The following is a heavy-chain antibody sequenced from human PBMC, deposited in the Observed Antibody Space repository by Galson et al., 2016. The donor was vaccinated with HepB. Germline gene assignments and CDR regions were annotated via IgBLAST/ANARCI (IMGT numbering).Heavy chain of an antibody. CDR1: GFIFSTHD. V-gene: IGHV3-13*01. CDR2: IETAGDT. J-gene: IGHJ6*04. D-gene: IGHD2-2*01. Sequence: SLRLSCAASGFIFSTHDMHWVRQVTGKGLEWVSGIETAGDTYYADSVNGRFTISRENGKNSVYLQMNSLSAGDTAVYYCARGKSLWTMPWNYGLDVWGKGTTVTVSS. CDR3: ARGKSLWTMPWNYGLDV.